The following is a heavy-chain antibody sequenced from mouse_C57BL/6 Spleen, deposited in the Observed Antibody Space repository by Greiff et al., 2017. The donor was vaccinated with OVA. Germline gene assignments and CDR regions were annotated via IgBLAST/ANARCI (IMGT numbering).Heavy chain of an antibody. V-gene: IGHV14-4*01. CDR3: TTGYYGSEAY. CDR2: IDPENGDT. CDR1: GFNIKDDY. D-gene: IGHD1-1*01. Sequence: EVQLQQSGAELVRPGASVKLSCTASGFNIKDDYMHWVKQRPEQGLEWIGWIDPENGDTEYASKFQGKATITADTSSNTAYLQLSSLTSEDTAVYYCTTGYYGSEAYWGQVTLVTVSA. J-gene: IGHJ3*01.